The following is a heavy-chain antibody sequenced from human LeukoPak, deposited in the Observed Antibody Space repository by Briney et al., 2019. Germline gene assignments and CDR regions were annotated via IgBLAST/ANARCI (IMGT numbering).Heavy chain of an antibody. CDR2: IYYSGST. CDR1: GGSISSHY. Sequence: SETLSFTCTVSGGSISSHYWSWIRQPPGKGLEWIGYIYYSGSTNYNPSLKSRVTISVDTSKNQFSLKLSSVTAADTAVYYCARLNIVVVPAAPHYYYYMDVWGKGTTVTVSS. V-gene: IGHV4-59*11. J-gene: IGHJ6*03. CDR3: ARLNIVVVPAAPHYYYYMDV. D-gene: IGHD2-2*01.